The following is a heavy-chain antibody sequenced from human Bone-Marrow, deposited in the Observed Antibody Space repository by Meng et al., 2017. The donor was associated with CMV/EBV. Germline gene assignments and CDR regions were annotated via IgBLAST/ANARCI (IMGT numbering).Heavy chain of an antibody. J-gene: IGHJ4*02. CDR3: AIGLRLRFWYDY. CDR1: GYTFSGYG. D-gene: IGHD5-12*01. V-gene: IGHV1-18*01. Sequence: ASVKVSCKASGYTFSGYGINWVRQAPGQGLEWMGWINGYNGNTKYAQKLQGRVTMTADTSTTTAYMELSSLRSEDTAVYYCAIGLRLRFWYDYWGQGTLVTVSS. CDR2: INGYNGNT.